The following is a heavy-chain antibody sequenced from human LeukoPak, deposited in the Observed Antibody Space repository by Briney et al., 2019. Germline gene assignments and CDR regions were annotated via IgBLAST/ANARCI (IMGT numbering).Heavy chain of an antibody. V-gene: IGHV3-23*01. CDR1: GFTFNTHA. CDR3: AEDRPNFYETSGSYYKIKGDF. J-gene: IGHJ1*01. D-gene: IGHD3-10*01. CDR2: ITSSGRTP. Sequence: PGGSLRLSCEASGFTFNTHAMSWVRQAPGKGLEWVASITSSGRTPYYADSAKGRFTISRDNSKNTLYLQMNSLRGEDTALYYCAEDRPNFYETSGSYYKIKGDFWGQGSLVTVSS.